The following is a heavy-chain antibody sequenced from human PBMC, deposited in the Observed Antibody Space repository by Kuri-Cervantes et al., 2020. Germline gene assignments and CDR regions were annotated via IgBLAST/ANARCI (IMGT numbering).Heavy chain of an antibody. V-gene: IGHV3-7*01. CDR3: ARAGGLLWFGELGAFDI. J-gene: IGHJ3*02. Sequence: GESLKISCAASGFTFSSYAMHWVRQAPGKGLEWVANIKQDGSEKYYVDSVKGRFTISRDNAKNSLYLQMNSLRAEDTAVYYCARAGGLLWFGELGAFDIWGQGTMVTVSS. CDR2: IKQDGSEK. CDR1: GFTFSSYA. D-gene: IGHD3-10*01.